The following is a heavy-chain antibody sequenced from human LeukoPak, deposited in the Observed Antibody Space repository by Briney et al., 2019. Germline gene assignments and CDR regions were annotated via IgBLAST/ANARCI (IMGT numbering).Heavy chain of an antibody. D-gene: IGHD6-19*01. CDR3: SREQYTSGGSGWFGMDV. J-gene: IGHJ6*02. V-gene: IGHV4-59*12. CDR2: IHQSGST. Sequence: SETLSLTCSVSGGSLSTYYWTWTRQPPGKGLEWIGFIHQSGSTEYNPSLKSRVTMSLDTSRNQFSLKMSTVTAADTAVYHCSREQYTSGGSGWFGMDVWGQGTTVTVSS. CDR1: GGSLSTYY.